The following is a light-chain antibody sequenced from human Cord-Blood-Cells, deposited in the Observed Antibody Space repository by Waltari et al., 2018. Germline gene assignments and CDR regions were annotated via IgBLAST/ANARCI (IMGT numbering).Light chain of an antibody. J-gene: IGLJ3*02. CDR3: SSYTSSSTLV. CDR1: SSDVGGYNH. V-gene: IGLV2-14*01. Sequence: QSALTQPASVSGSPGQSITISCTGTSSDVGGYNHVSWYQQHPGKAPKLMIYDVSKGPSGVSNRFSGSKSGNTASLTISGLQAEDEADYYCSSYTSSSTLVFGGGTKLTVL. CDR2: DVS.